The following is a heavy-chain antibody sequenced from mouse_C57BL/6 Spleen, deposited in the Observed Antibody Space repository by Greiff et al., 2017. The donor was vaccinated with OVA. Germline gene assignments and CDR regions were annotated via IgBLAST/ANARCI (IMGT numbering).Heavy chain of an antibody. V-gene: IGHV1-69*01. CDR1: GYTFTSYW. CDR3: ARYGGNGNYEAWFAY. Sequence: VQLQQPGAELVMPGASVKLSCKASGYTFTSYWMHWVKQRPGQGLEWIGEIDPSDSYTNYNQKFKGKSTLTVDQSSSTAYMQLNSLTSEDSAVYYCARYGGNGNYEAWFAYWGQGTLVTVSA. CDR2: IDPSDSYT. D-gene: IGHD2-1*01. J-gene: IGHJ3*01.